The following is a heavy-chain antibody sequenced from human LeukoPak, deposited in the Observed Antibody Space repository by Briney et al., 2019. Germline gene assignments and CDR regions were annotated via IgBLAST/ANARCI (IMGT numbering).Heavy chain of an antibody. CDR1: GGSFSGYY. CDR3: ARVRNSSSWYVRCDY. V-gene: IGHV4-34*01. CDR2: INHSGST. D-gene: IGHD6-13*01. J-gene: IGHJ4*02. Sequence: SETLSLTCAVYGGSFSGYYWSWIRQPPGKGLEWIGEINHSGSTNYNPSLKSRVTISVDTSKNQFSLKLSSVTAADTAVYYCARVRNSSSWYVRCDYWGQGTLVTVSS.